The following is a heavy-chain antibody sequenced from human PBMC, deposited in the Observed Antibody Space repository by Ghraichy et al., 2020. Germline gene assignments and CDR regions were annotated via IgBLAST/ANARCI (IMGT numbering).Heavy chain of an antibody. D-gene: IGHD2-2*01. CDR3: ARALGYCSSTSCFKIDAFDI. J-gene: IGHJ3*02. CDR2: ISSSGSTI. Sequence: GGSLRLSCAASGFTFSDYYMSWIRQAPGKGLEWVSYISSSGSTIYYADSVKGRFTISSDNAKNSLYLQMNSLRAEDTAVYYCARALGYCSSTSCFKIDAFDIWGQGTMVTVSS. V-gene: IGHV3-11*01. CDR1: GFTFSDYY.